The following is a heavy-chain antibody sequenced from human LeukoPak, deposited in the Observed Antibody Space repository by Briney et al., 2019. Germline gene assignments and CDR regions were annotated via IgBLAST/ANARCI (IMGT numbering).Heavy chain of an antibody. D-gene: IGHD3-22*01. CDR3: ARESYYDSSGYDN. CDR2: IYYSGST. V-gene: IGHV4-59*01. J-gene: IGHJ4*02. CDR1: GGSISSYY. Sequence: PSETLSLTCTVSGGSISSYYWSWIRQPPGKGLEWIGYIYYSGSTNYNPSLKSRVTISVDTSKNQFSLKLSSVTAADTAVYYCARESYYDSSGYDNWGQGTLAPVSS.